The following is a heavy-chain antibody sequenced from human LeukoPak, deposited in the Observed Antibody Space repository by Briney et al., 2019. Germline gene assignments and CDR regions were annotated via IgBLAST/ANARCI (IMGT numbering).Heavy chain of an antibody. V-gene: IGHV3-23*01. J-gene: IGHJ5*02. CDR3: ARGSWRFDYGDSGFDP. CDR2: ISGSGGST. D-gene: IGHD4-17*01. CDR1: GFTFSSYG. Sequence: GGSLRLSCAASGFTFSSYGMHWVREAPGKGLEWVSAISGSGGSTYYADSVKVRFTISRDNSNNTLYLQMNRLRADDTAVYYCARGSWRFDYGDSGFDPWGQGTLATVSS.